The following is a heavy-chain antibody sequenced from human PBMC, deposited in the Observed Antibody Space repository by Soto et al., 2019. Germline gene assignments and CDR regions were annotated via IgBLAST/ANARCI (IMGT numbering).Heavy chain of an antibody. CDR2: ISGSGGST. Sequence: PGGCLRLSCAASGFTFSNYAVTWFRQAPGKGLEWVSTISGSGGSTYYADSVKGRFTISRDNSKNTLYLQMNSLRAEDTAVYYCAKDQGSSWYEIDYWGQGTLVTVSS. D-gene: IGHD6-13*01. J-gene: IGHJ4*02. CDR1: GFTFSNYA. CDR3: AKDQGSSWYEIDY. V-gene: IGHV3-23*01.